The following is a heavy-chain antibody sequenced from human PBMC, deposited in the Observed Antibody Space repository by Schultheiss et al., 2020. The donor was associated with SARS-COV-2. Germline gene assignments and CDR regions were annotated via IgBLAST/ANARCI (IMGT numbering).Heavy chain of an antibody. Sequence: GGSLRLSCAASGFTFSSYAMHWVRQAPGKGLEWVAVISSDGSNRYCADSVKGRFTISRDNAKNTLYLQMNSLRAEDTAVYYCARDQLGYCSGGSCYYYGMDVWGQGTTVTVSS. CDR3: ARDQLGYCSGGSCYYYGMDV. CDR1: GFTFSSYA. D-gene: IGHD2-15*01. V-gene: IGHV3-30*04. J-gene: IGHJ6*02. CDR2: ISSDGSNR.